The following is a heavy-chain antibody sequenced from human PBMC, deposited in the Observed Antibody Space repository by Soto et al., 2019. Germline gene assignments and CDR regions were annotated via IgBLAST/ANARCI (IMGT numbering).Heavy chain of an antibody. Sequence: GESLKISCKGSGYSFTSYWIGWVRQMPGKGLEWMGIIYPGDSDTRYSPSFQGQVTISADKSISTAYLQWSSLKASDTAMYYCARYGGNTSNYYHGMDVWGQGTTVTVSS. CDR2: IYPGDSDT. D-gene: IGHD2-15*01. CDR3: ARYGGNTSNYYHGMDV. V-gene: IGHV5-51*01. J-gene: IGHJ6*02. CDR1: GYSFTSYW.